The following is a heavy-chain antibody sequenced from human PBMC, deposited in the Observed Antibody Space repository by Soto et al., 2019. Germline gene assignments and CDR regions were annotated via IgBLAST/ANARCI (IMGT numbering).Heavy chain of an antibody. CDR2: IYYSGST. Sequence: SETLSLTCTVSGGSISSGGYYWSWIRQHPGKGLEWIGYIYYSGSTYYNPSLKSRVTISVDTSKNQFSLKLSSVTAADTAVYFCGRADSVLVGIGVDLGGQGKLVTVSS. CDR1: GGSISSGGYY. CDR3: GRADSVLVGIGVDL. V-gene: IGHV4-31*03. D-gene: IGHD1-1*01. J-gene: IGHJ1*01.